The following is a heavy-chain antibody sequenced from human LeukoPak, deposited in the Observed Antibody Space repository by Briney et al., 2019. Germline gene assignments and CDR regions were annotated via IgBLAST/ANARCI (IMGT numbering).Heavy chain of an antibody. V-gene: IGHV3-11*01. J-gene: IGHJ4*02. CDR2: ISTGGGTI. D-gene: IGHD1-26*01. CDR3: AKLFADRYSGSYDDY. Sequence: GGSLRLSCAASGFTFSDYYMSWIRRVPGKGLEWISYISTGGGTILYADSVKGRFTISRDNSKNTLYLQMNSLRAEDTAVYYCAKLFADRYSGSYDDYWGQGTLVTVSS. CDR1: GFTFSDYY.